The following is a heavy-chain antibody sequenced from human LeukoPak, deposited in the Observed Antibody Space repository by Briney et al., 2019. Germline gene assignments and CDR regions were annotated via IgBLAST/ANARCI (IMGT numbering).Heavy chain of an antibody. CDR3: ARGPSLRYFDWLLAFDY. D-gene: IGHD3-9*01. CDR1: GGSFSGYY. Sequence: SETLSLTCAVYGGSFSGYYWSWIRQPPGKGLEWIGEINHSGSTNYNPSLKSRVTISVDKSKNQFSLKLSSVTAADTAVYYCARGPSLRYFDWLLAFDYWGQGTLVTVSS. V-gene: IGHV4-34*01. J-gene: IGHJ4*02. CDR2: INHSGST.